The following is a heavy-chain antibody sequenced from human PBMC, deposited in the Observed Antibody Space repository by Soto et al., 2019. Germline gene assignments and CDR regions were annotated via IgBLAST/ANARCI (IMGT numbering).Heavy chain of an antibody. J-gene: IGHJ4*02. V-gene: IGHV3-7*01. CDR1: VFTFSSYW. D-gene: IGHD3-9*01. Sequence: GGSLRLSCAASVFTFSSYWMSWVRQAPGKGLEWVANIKQDGSEKYYVDSVKGRFTISRDNAKNSLYLQMNSLRAEDTAVYYCARDFYDILTGYEGRYFDYWGQGTLVTVSS. CDR3: ARDFYDILTGYEGRYFDY. CDR2: IKQDGSEK.